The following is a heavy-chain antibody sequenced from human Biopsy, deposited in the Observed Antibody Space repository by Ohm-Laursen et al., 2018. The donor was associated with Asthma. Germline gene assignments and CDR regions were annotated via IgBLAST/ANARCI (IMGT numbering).Heavy chain of an antibody. CDR3: ARGGLGYCSSTSCYQNYYYGMDV. D-gene: IGHD2-2*01. Sequence: SLRLSCTAPGFTFSSYGMHWVRQAPGKGLEWVAVIWYDGSNKYYADSVRGRFTISRDNSKNTLYLQMNSLRAEDTAVYYCARGGLGYCSSTSCYQNYYYGMDVWGQGTTVTVSS. CDR1: GFTFSSYG. J-gene: IGHJ6*02. CDR2: IWYDGSNK. V-gene: IGHV3-33*01.